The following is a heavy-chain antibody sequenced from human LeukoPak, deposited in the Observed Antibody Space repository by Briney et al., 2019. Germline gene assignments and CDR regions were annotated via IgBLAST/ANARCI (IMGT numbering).Heavy chain of an antibody. CDR1: GGSISSVDYY. J-gene: IGHJ3*02. Sequence: SETLSLTSTLSGGSISSVDYYWSWIRQPRGKGLEWIGYIYYSGSTYYNPSLKSRVTRSVDTSKNQFSLKLSSVTAADTAVYYCARGSSGWYEAAFDIWGQGTMVTVSS. D-gene: IGHD6-19*01. V-gene: IGHV4-30-4*08. CDR2: IYYSGST. CDR3: ARGSSGWYEAAFDI.